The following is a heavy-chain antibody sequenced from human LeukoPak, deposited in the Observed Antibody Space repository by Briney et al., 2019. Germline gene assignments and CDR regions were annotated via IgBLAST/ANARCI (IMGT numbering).Heavy chain of an antibody. J-gene: IGHJ4*02. CDR3: ARLPIAAAGRDLAMPTLYYFDY. D-gene: IGHD6-13*01. Sequence: PSETLSLTCAVYGGSFSGYYWSWIRQPPGKGLEWIGEINHSGSTNYNPSLKSRVTISVDTSKNQFSLKLSSVTAADTAVYYCARLPIAAAGRDLAMPTLYYFDYWGQGTLVTVSS. CDR2: INHSGST. V-gene: IGHV4-34*01. CDR1: GGSFSGYY.